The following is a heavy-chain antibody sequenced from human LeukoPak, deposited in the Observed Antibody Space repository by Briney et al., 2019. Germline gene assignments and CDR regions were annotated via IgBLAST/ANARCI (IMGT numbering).Heavy chain of an antibody. CDR2: ISYDGSNK. CDR3: AKDAYCGGDCYSTTNFDY. D-gene: IGHD2-21*02. V-gene: IGHV3-30*18. CDR1: GFTFSSYG. J-gene: IGHJ4*02. Sequence: SLRLSCAASGFTFSSYGMHWVRQAPGKGLEWVAVISYDGSNKYYADSVKGRFTISRGNSKNTLYLQMNSLRAEDTAVYYCAKDAYCGGDCYSTTNFDYWGQGTLVTVSS.